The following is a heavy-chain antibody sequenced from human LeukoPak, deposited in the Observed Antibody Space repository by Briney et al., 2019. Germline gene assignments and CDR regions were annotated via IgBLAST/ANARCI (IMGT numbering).Heavy chain of an antibody. CDR2: ISYDGSNK. CDR3: AKAQHTAMVRHGDY. J-gene: IGHJ4*02. D-gene: IGHD5-18*01. CDR1: GFTFSSYG. Sequence: GGSLRLSCAASGFTFSSYGMHWVRQAPGKGLEWVAVISYDGSNKYYADSVKGRFTISRDNSKNTLYLQMNSLRAEDTAVYYCAKAQHTAMVRHGDYWGRGTLVTVSS. V-gene: IGHV3-30*18.